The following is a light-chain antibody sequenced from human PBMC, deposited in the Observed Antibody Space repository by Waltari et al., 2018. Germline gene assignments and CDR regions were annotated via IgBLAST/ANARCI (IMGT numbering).Light chain of an antibody. V-gene: IGLV1-44*01. Sequence: QSVLTQPPSASGTPGQRVTISCSGSSANIGSNPVNWYQQLPGTAPKLLINNNSQRPSGVPDRFSGAKSGTSASLAISGLLSDDEAEYYSAAWDDSLSGYVFGTGTNVSIL. J-gene: IGLJ1*01. CDR1: SANIGSNP. CDR2: NNS. CDR3: AAWDDSLSGYV.